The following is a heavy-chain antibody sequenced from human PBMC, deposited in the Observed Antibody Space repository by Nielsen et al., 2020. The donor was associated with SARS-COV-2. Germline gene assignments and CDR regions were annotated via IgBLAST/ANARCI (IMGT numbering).Heavy chain of an antibody. CDR3: SIAAAGTLDY. Sequence: ASVKVSCKASGYTFTSYGISWVRQAPGQGLEWMGWISAYNGNTNYAQKLQGRVTMTTDTSTSTAYMELRSLRSDDTAVYFCSIAAAGTLDYWGQGTLVTVSS. D-gene: IGHD6-13*01. CDR2: ISAYNGNT. CDR1: GYTFTSYG. J-gene: IGHJ4*02. V-gene: IGHV1-18*04.